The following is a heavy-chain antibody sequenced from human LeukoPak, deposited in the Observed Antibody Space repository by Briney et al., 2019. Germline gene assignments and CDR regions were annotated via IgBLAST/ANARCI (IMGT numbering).Heavy chain of an antibody. CDR3: AKDSIVVVPAAPDY. V-gene: IGHV3-23*01. J-gene: IGHJ4*02. D-gene: IGHD2-2*01. Sequence: PGGSLRLSCAASGFTFSIYAMSWVRQAPGKGMEWVSAISGSDTGTYYADSVKGRFTISRDNSKNTLYLQMNSLRAEDTAVYYCAKDSIVVVPAAPDYWGQGTLVTVSS. CDR2: ISGSDTGT. CDR1: GFTFSIYA.